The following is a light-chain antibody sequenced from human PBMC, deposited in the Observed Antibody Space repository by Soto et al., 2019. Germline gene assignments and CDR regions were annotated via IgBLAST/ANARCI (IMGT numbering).Light chain of an antibody. J-gene: IGKJ4*01. CDR3: QQRGNWPSLT. Sequence: EIVLTQSPATLSLSPGERATLSCRASQSVSSQLAWYQQKPGQAPRLLIYDASNRATGIPARFRGSGSGTDFTLTISSLEPEDFAVYYCQQRGNWPSLTLRGGTKVDIK. V-gene: IGKV3-11*01. CDR1: QSVSSQ. CDR2: DAS.